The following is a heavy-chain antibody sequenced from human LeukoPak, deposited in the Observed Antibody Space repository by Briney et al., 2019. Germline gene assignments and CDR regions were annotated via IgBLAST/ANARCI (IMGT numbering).Heavy chain of an antibody. CDR2: IIPIFGTA. CDR3: ARARRQYSSSWSRGGGDY. CDR1: GGTFSSYA. D-gene: IGHD6-13*01. V-gene: IGHV1-69*13. Sequence: ASVKVSCKASGGTFSSYAISWVRQAPGQGLEWMGGIIPIFGTANYAQKFQGRVTITADESTSTAYMELSSLRSEDTAVYYCARARRQYSSSWSRGGGDYWGQGTLVTVSS. J-gene: IGHJ4*02.